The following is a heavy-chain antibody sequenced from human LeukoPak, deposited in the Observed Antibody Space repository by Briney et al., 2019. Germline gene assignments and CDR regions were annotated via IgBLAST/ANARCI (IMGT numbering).Heavy chain of an antibody. D-gene: IGHD4-17*01. CDR1: GFTFSSYE. CDR2: ISSSGSTI. J-gene: IGHJ3*02. Sequence: PGGPLRLSCAASGFTFSSYEMNWVRQAPGKGLEWVSYISSSGSTIYYADSVKGRFTISRDNAKNSLYLQMNSLRAEDTAVYYCARDPDYGDEGAFDIWGQGTMVTVSS. V-gene: IGHV3-48*03. CDR3: ARDPDYGDEGAFDI.